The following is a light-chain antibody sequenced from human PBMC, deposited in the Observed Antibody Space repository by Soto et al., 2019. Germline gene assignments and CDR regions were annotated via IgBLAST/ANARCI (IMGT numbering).Light chain of an antibody. CDR3: QQSYSTPYT. CDR2: AAS. J-gene: IGKJ2*01. V-gene: IGKV1-39*01. CDR1: QSITNY. Sequence: DIQMTQSPSSLSASVGDRVTITCRANQSITNYLNWYQQKPGKAPKLLIYAASSLQSGVPSRFSGSGYGTDFTLTISSLQPEDFATYYCQQSYSTPYTFGQGTKLEIK.